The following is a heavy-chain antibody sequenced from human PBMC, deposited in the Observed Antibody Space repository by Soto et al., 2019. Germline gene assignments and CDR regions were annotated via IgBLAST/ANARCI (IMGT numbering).Heavy chain of an antibody. J-gene: IGHJ1*01. CDR3: AGTWKKH. CDR2: MNPNSGNT. D-gene: IGHD1-1*01. CDR1: GYPFTSYD. V-gene: IGHV1-8*01. Sequence: QVQLVQSGAEVKKPGASVKVSCKASGYPFTSYDINWVRQATGQGLEWRGWMNPNSGNTGYAQKFQGRVTMTRDSSISTANMELVSLRDEDTDVYYCAGTWKKHWGQGTPVTVS.